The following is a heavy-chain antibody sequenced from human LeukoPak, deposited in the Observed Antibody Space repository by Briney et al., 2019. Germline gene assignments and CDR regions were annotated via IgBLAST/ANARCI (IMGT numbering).Heavy chain of an antibody. CDR2: IYQSGRT. V-gene: IGHV4-4*02. Sequence: SETLSLTCDVSGVSISNSQWWSWVRQPPGKGLEWIGEIYQSGRTNYNPSLKSRVTISIDTSKNQFSLKLSSVTAADTAVYSCARRRGQGSGSYFHYYYYGMDVWGQGTTVTVSS. CDR3: ARRRGQGSGSYFHYYYYGMDV. CDR1: GVSISNSQW. D-gene: IGHD3-10*01. J-gene: IGHJ6*02.